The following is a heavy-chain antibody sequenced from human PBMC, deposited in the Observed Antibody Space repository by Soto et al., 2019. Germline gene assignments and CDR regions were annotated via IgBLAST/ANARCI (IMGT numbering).Heavy chain of an antibody. V-gene: IGHV3-66*01. D-gene: IGHD4-17*01. CDR2: IYSGGST. J-gene: IGHJ4*02. CDR3: ASKGDYLWFDY. CDR1: GFTVSSNY. Sequence: PGGSLRLSCAASGFTVSSNYMSWVRQAPGKGLEWVSVIYSGGSTYYADSVKGRFTISRDNSKNTLYLQMNSLRAEDTAVYYCASKGDYLWFDYWGQGTLVTVSS.